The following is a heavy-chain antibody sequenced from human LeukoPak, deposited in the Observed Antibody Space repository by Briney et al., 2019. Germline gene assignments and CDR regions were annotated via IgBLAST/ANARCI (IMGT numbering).Heavy chain of an antibody. CDR2: VDPEDGET. Sequence: GASVKVSCKVSGYTFTDYYMHWVPQAPGKGLEWMGLVDPEDGETIYAEKFQGRVTITADTSTDTAYMELSSLRSEDTAVYYCATARIMITFGGAAPRQDNDYWGQGTLVTVSS. J-gene: IGHJ4*02. V-gene: IGHV1-69-2*01. CDR3: ATARIMITFGGAAPRQDNDY. CDR1: GYTFTDYY. D-gene: IGHD3-16*01.